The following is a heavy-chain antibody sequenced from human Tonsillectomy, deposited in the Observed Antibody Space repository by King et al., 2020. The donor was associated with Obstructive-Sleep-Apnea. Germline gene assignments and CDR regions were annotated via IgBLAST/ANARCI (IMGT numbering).Heavy chain of an antibody. CDR1: GFTFSSYG. V-gene: IGHV3-30*03. CDR2: ISYDGSNK. J-gene: IGHJ4*02. CDR3: AVPYSSSNFDY. D-gene: IGHD6-6*01. Sequence: VQLVESGGGVVQPGRSLRLSCAASGFTFSSYGMHWVRQAPGKGLEWVAVISYDGSNKYYADSVKGRFTISRDNSKNKLYLQMNSLRAEDTAVYYCAVPYSSSNFDYRGLGTLVTVSS.